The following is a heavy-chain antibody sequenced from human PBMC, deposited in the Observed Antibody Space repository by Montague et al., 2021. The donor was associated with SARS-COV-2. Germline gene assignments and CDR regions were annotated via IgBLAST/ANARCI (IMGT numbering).Heavy chain of an antibody. CDR2: VYISGCT. CDR3: ARVSGYGSESSFNWFDS. CDR1: GDSINNVNYF. J-gene: IGHJ5*01. Sequence: TLSLTCSVFGDSINNVNYFWSWIRQPAGKGLEWIGRVYISGCTDYTPSLKSRVTMLLDKSANDLTLPATSVTAADTAVYSCARVSGYGSESSFNWFDSWGQGLVVTVSS. V-gene: IGHV4-61*02. D-gene: IGHD3-10*01.